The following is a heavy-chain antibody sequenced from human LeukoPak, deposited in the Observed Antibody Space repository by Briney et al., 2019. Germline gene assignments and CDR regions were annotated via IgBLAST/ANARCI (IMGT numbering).Heavy chain of an antibody. CDR3: ARDRGYYYNWFDP. D-gene: IGHD2/OR15-2a*01. Sequence: SETLSLTCTVSGGSISSYYWSWIRQPPGKGLEWIGYIYYSGSTNYNPSLKSRVTISVDTSKNQFSLKLSSVAAADTAVYYCARDRGYYYNWFDPWGQGTLVTVSS. CDR2: IYYSGST. V-gene: IGHV4-59*01. CDR1: GGSISSYY. J-gene: IGHJ5*02.